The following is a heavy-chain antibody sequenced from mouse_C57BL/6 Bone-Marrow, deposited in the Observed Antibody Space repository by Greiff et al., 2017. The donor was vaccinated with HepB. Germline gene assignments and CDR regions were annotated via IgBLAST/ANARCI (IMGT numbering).Heavy chain of an antibody. D-gene: IGHD1-1*01. CDR1: GYTFTDYN. CDR3: ARRITTVTNWYVDV. J-gene: IGHJ1*03. CDR2: INPNNGGT. Sequence: VQLQQSGPELVKPGASVKIPCKASGYTFTDYNMDWVKQSHGKSLEWIGDINPNNGGTIYNQKFKGKATLTVDKSSSTAYMELRSLTSEDTAVYYCARRITTVTNWYVDVWGTGTTVTVSS. V-gene: IGHV1-18*01.